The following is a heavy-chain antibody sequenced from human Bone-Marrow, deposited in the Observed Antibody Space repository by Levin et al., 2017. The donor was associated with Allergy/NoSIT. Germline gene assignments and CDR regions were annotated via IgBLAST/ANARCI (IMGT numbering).Heavy chain of an antibody. V-gene: IGHV3-48*01. J-gene: IGHJ4*02. CDR1: RFTFSDYA. D-gene: IGHD6-19*01. CDR3: ARFASGWSVDN. CDR2: ISTRSTTI. Sequence: GESLKISCAASRFTFSDYAFNWVRQAPGKGPEWISYISTRSTTIYYADSVKGRFTISRDNVKNSLYLQMNSLRAEDTAVYYCARFASGWSVDNWGQGTLVTVSS.